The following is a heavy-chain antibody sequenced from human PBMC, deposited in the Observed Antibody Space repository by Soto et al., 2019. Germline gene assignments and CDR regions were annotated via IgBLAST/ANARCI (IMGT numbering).Heavy chain of an antibody. V-gene: IGHV5-51*01. CDR2: IYPGDSDT. CDR1: GYSFTSYW. CDR3: ARHPITVTKRREYYYYGVDV. Sequence: PGESLMLYCRGSGYSFTSYWIGWVRQMPGKGLEWMGIIYPGDSDTRYSPSFQGKHTISADKSESTPSLPWRSLKASDTAMYYCARHPITVTKRREYYYYGVDVWGQGTTVTVSS. D-gene: IGHD4-17*01. J-gene: IGHJ6*02.